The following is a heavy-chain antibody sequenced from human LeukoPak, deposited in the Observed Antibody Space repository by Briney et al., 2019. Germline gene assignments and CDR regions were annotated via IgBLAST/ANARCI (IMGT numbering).Heavy chain of an antibody. CDR1: EFTVTTNH. J-gene: IGHJ1*01. CDR2: IYSGGST. D-gene: IGHD3-22*01. V-gene: IGHV3-53*05. CDR3: ASGIAVYDSSPTEYFQH. Sequence: GGSLRLSCAASEFTVTTNHMTWVRQAPGKGLEWVSVIYSGGSTYYADSVKGRFTISRDNSKNTLYLQMNSLRAEDTAVYYCASGIAVYDSSPTEYFQHWGQGTLVTVSS.